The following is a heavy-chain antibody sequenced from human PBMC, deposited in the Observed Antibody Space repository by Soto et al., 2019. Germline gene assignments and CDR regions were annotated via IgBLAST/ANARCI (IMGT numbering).Heavy chain of an antibody. V-gene: IGHV3-33*01. CDR2: IWYDGSNK. CDR1: GFTFSSYG. Sequence: QVQLVESGGGVVQPGRSLRLSCAASGFTFSSYGMHWVRQAPGKGLEWVALIWYDGSNKYYAESVKGRFTISRDDSKNTVFLQMNSLRAEDTAVYFCVRDSGWLFDSWGQGTLVTVSS. J-gene: IGHJ4*02. CDR3: VRDSGWLFDS. D-gene: IGHD6-19*01.